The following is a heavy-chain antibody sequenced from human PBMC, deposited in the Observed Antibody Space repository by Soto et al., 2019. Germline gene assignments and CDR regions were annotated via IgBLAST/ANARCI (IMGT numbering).Heavy chain of an antibody. CDR2: VKSETDGGTT. J-gene: IGHJ4*02. CDR1: GFTFNNAW. V-gene: IGHV3-15*01. CDR3: AAGTGRSDFDY. D-gene: IGHD3-3*01. Sequence: EVQLVETGGGLVRPGGSLRLSCAASGFTFNNAWMSWVRQAPGQGLEWVGRVKSETDGGTTDYAAAVKGIFTISRDDSRNTLYLQMNSLRPEDTAVYYWAAGTGRSDFDYWGEGTLMTVSS.